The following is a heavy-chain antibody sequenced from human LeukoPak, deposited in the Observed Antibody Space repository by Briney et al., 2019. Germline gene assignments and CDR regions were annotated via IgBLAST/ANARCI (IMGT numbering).Heavy chain of an antibody. CDR2: IWYDGNNE. V-gene: IGHV3-33*06. J-gene: IGHJ4*02. D-gene: IGHD6-6*01. Sequence: GGSLRLSCAASGFTFNTFGMHWVRQAPGKGLEGVAVIWYDGNNEYYADSVKGRFAISRDNSNNTLFLQMYSLRAEDTAVYYCAKDSSSSLDYWGQGTLVTVSS. CDR3: AKDSSSSLDY. CDR1: GFTFNTFG.